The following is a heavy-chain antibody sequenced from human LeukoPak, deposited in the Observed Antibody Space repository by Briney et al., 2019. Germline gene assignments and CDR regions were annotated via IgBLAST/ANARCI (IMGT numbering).Heavy chain of an antibody. CDR1: GGSISSYY. Sequence: SETLSLTCTVSGGSISSYYWSWIRQPPGKGLEWIGEINHSGSTNYNPSLKSRVTISVDTSKNQFSLKLSSVTAADTAVYYCARGMRRIAAAGIGYWGQGTLVTVSS. V-gene: IGHV4-34*01. CDR3: ARGMRRIAAAGIGY. CDR2: INHSGST. J-gene: IGHJ4*02. D-gene: IGHD6-13*01.